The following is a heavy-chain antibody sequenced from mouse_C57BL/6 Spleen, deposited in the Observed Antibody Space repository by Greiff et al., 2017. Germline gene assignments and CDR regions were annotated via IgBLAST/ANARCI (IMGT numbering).Heavy chain of an antibody. CDR2: IDPSDSET. CDR3: ASTYYSNPYYAMDY. Sequence: QVQLQQPGAELVRPGSSVKLSCKASGYTFTSYWMHWVKQRPIQGLEWIGNIDPSDSETHYNQKFKDKATLTVDKSSSTAYMQLSSLTSEDSAVYYCASTYYSNPYYAMDYWGQGTSVTVSS. CDR1: GYTFTSYW. D-gene: IGHD2-5*01. V-gene: IGHV1-52*01. J-gene: IGHJ4*01.